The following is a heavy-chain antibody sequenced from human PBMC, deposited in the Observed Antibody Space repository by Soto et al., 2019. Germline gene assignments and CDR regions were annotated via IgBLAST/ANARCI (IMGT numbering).Heavy chain of an antibody. V-gene: IGHV3-33*01. CDR1: GFTFSSYG. D-gene: IGHD6-13*01. Sequence: VQLVESGGGVVQPGRSLRLSCAASGFTFSSYGMHWVRQAPGKGLEWVAVIWYDGSNKYYADSVKGRFTISRDNSKNTLYLQMNSLRAEDTAVYYCAREAAAGSYYYGMDVWGQGTTVTVSS. CDR2: IWYDGSNK. J-gene: IGHJ6*02. CDR3: AREAAAGSYYYGMDV.